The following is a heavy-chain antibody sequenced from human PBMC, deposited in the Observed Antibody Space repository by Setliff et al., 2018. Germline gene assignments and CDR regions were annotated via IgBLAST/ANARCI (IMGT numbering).Heavy chain of an antibody. V-gene: IGHV1-18*01. D-gene: IGHD5-12*01. CDR1: GHTFSSFSNYG. Sequence: ASVKVSCKASGHTFSSFSNYGISWVRQAPGQGLEWMGWISANNGNTNYAQKFQGRVTMTTDTSTSTAYMELRSLRSDDTAVYYCARDQGYRGYGNFDFWGQGALVTVSS. CDR3: ARDQGYRGYGNFDF. CDR2: ISANNGNT. J-gene: IGHJ4*02.